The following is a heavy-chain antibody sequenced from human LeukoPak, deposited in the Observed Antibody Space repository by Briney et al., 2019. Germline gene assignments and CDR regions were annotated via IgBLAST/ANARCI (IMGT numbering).Heavy chain of an antibody. CDR3: ARVGYCSSTSCYDGGYFDY. CDR1: AGSISSYY. CDR2: IYTSGST. Sequence: SETLSLTCIVSAGSISSYYWSWIRQPAGKGREWIGRIYTSGSTNYNPSLKSRVTMSVDTSKNQFSLKLSSVTAADTAVYYCARVGYCSSTSCYDGGYFDYWGQGTLVTVSS. J-gene: IGHJ4*02. D-gene: IGHD2-2*01. V-gene: IGHV4-4*07.